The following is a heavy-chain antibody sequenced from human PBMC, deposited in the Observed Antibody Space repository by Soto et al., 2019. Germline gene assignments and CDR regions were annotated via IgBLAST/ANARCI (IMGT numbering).Heavy chain of an antibody. Sequence: QVQLVQSGAEVKKPGSSVKVSCKASGGSLSSYTLSWVRQAPGQGLEWMGRIIPILNIPTYAQKFQDRVTISADKPMTTDYMELSSLRSEDTAVYYCARDGNPGVAVAGTKVSDDFDIWGQGTMVTVSS. CDR2: IIPILNIP. V-gene: IGHV1-69*04. J-gene: IGHJ3*02. CDR1: GGSLSSYT. CDR3: ARDGNPGVAVAGTKVSDDFDI. D-gene: IGHD6-19*01.